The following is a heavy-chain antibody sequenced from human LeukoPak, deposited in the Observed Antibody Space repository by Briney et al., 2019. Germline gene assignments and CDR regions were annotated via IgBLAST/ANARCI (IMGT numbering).Heavy chain of an antibody. V-gene: IGHV4-39*02. CDR2: IYYSGST. J-gene: IGHJ4*02. CDR3: ARGKAYHYYDSSGYYYDY. D-gene: IGHD3-22*01. Sequence: GSLRLSCAASGFTSSSYWMHWIRQPPGKGLEWIGSIYYSGSTYYSPSLKSRLTISVDTSKNHFSLKLSSVTAADTAVYYCARGKAYHYYDSSGYYYDYWGQGTLVTVSS. CDR1: GFTSSSYW.